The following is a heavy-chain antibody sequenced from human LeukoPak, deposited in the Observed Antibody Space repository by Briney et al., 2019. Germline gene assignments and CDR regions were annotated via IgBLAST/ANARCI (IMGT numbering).Heavy chain of an antibody. CDR2: TYHSGST. J-gene: IGHJ4*02. D-gene: IGHD5-18*01. Sequence: PSETLSLTCAVSGGSISSGGYSWSWIRQPPGKGLEWIGYTYHSGSTYYNPSLKSRVTISVDRSKTQSSLKLSSVTAADTAVYYCARGSTAMVNYFDYWGQGTLVTVSS. CDR3: ARGSTAMVNYFDY. V-gene: IGHV4-30-2*01. CDR1: GGSISSGGYS.